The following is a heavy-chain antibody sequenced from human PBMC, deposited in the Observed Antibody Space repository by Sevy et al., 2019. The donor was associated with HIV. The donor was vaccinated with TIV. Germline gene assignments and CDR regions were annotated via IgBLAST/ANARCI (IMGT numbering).Heavy chain of an antibody. J-gene: IGHJ4*02. CDR1: GFTFIDYY. D-gene: IGHD3-22*01. V-gene: IGHV3-11*01. CDR2: ISTSGVTI. Sequence: GGSLRLSCAASGFTFIDYYMSWIRQAPGKGLEWVSHISTSGVTIYYADSVKGRFTISRDNAKNSLYLQMNSLRAEDTAVYYCARGTNYYESSGPSYFDYRGQGSLVTVSS. CDR3: ARGTNYYESSGPSYFDY.